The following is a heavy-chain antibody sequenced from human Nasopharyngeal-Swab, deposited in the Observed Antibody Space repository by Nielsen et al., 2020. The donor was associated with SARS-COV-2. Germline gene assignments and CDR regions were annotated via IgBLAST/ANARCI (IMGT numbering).Heavy chain of an antibody. V-gene: IGHV1-18*01. J-gene: IGHJ6*02. D-gene: IGHD3-3*01. CDR2: ISAYNGNT. CDR1: GYTFTSYG. CDR3: ARDLPSAQYYDFWSGYFYYYYGMDV. Sequence: ASVKVSCKASGYTFTSYGISWVRQAPGQGLEWMGWISAYNGNTNYAQKLQGRVTMTTDTSTSTAYMELRSLRSDDTAVYYRARDLPSAQYYDFWSGYFYYYYGMDVWGQGTTVTVSS.